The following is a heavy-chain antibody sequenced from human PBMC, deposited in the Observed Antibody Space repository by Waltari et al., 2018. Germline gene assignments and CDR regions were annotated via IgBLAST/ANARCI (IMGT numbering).Heavy chain of an antibody. D-gene: IGHD2-15*01. CDR1: GFTVSSNY. Sequence: EVQLVESGGGLIQPGGSLRLSCAASGFTVSSNYMSWVRQAPGKGLEWVSVIYSGGSTYYADSVKGRFTISRDNSKNTLYLQMNSLRAEDTAVYYCARGTGGNSLYYFDYWGQGTLVTVSS. CDR3: ARGTGGNSLYYFDY. V-gene: IGHV3-53*01. J-gene: IGHJ4*02. CDR2: IYSGGST.